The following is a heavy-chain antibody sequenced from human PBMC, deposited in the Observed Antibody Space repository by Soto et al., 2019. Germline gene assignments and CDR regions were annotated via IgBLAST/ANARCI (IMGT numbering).Heavy chain of an antibody. CDR2: ISSSSSTI. CDR3: ARDLSVRPYGDPDAFDI. J-gene: IGHJ3*02. Sequence: GGSLRLSCAASGFTFSSYSMNWVRQAPGKGLEWVSYISSSSSTIYYADSVKGRFTISRDNAKNSLYLQMNSLRDEDTAVYYCARDLSVRPYGDPDAFDIWGQGTMVTVSS. V-gene: IGHV3-48*02. D-gene: IGHD4-17*01. CDR1: GFTFSSYS.